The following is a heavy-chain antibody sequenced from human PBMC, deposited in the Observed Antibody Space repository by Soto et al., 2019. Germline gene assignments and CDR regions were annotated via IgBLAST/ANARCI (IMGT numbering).Heavy chain of an antibody. D-gene: IGHD2-2*01. Sequence: QFQRVGFGGGLVHPGGSLGPPFPPSGLTFRSYGMNWVRQPPGKGLEWLAVIWYDGSNKYYADSVKGRFTISRDNSKNTLYLQMNSLRAEDTAVYYCARDYLVVPHRVIDYWGQGTLVTVSS. CDR3: ARDYLVVPHRVIDY. CDR1: GLTFRSYG. CDR2: IWYDGSNK. V-gene: IGHV3-33*01. J-gene: IGHJ4*02.